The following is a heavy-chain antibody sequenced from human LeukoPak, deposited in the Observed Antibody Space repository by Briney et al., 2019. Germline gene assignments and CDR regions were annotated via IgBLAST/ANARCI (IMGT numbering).Heavy chain of an antibody. CDR3: ARVKGGIAAAGNYFDY. CDR1: GLNLGDYA. J-gene: IGHJ4*02. V-gene: IGHV3-49*04. CDR2: IKNKDYGETT. D-gene: IGHD6-13*01. Sequence: GGSLRLSCTASGLNLGDYAMSWVGQAQGRGLEGVGFIKNKDYGETTEYAASVKDRFTISRDNSKSIAYLQMNSLRTEDTAVYYCARVKGGIAAAGNYFDYWGQGTRVTVSS.